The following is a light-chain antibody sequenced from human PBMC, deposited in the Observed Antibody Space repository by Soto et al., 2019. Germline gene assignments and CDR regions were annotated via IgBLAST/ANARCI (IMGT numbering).Light chain of an antibody. CDR3: QSYDRSLRGYV. Sequence: QSVLTQPPSVSGAPGQRVTISCTGTSSNIGAGYDVHWYQHLPGTAPKLLIYGNTIRPSGVPDRFSGSKSGTSASLAITGLQAEDEPDYYRQSYDRSLRGYVFGTGTKVTVL. CDR2: GNT. CDR1: SSNIGAGYD. J-gene: IGLJ1*01. V-gene: IGLV1-40*01.